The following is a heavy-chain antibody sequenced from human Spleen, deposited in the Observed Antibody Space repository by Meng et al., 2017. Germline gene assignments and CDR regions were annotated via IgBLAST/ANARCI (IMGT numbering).Heavy chain of an antibody. CDR2: IYYSGIP. CDR1: GDSISSSNYY. D-gene: IGHD4/OR15-4a*01. Sequence: SETLSLTCTVSGDSISSSNYYWGWIRQPPGKGLEWIGSIYYSGIPYYNPSLKSRVAISLGTSKSQFSLKLSSVTAADPAVYYCARAASANYFGSDYWGQGTLVTVSS. J-gene: IGHJ4*02. V-gene: IGHV4-39*07. CDR3: ARAASANYFGSDY.